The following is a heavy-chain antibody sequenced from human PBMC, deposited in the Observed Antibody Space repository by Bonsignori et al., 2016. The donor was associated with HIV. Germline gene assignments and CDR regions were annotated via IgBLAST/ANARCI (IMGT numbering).Heavy chain of an antibody. CDR2: LSSDGNMK. CDR3: AKGEYSSDGYSYLIAY. V-gene: IGHV3-30-3*01. J-gene: IGHJ4*02. Sequence: GESLKISCAASGFTFSTYSMHWVRQTPAKGLEWVAVLSSDGNMKKYLDSVKGRFTISRDNSKSTLYLQMDSLTTEDTAVYYCAKGEYSSDGYSYLIAYWGQGALVTVSS. D-gene: IGHD2-15*01. CDR1: GFTFSTYS.